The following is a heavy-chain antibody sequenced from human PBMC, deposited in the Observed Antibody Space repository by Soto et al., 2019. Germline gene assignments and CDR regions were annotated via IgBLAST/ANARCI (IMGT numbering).Heavy chain of an antibody. D-gene: IGHD2-21*02. Sequence: QAQLVQSGADLKKSGASVKVSCKASAYTFTNYGIYWVRQAPGQGLEYMGWINPYNGDKNYAPKFQGRVTLTTDTLTSTAYMELKSLRSDDTAVYYCARNTPAFPPDHWGQGTLVTVSS. J-gene: IGHJ4*02. CDR1: AYTFTNYG. CDR3: ARNTPAFPPDH. CDR2: INPYNGDK. V-gene: IGHV1-18*04.